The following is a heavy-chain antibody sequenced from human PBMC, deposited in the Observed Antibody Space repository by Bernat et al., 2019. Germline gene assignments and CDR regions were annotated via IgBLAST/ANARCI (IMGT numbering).Heavy chain of an antibody. D-gene: IGHD6-13*01. Sequence: QVQLVQSGAEVKKPGSSVKVSCKASGGTFSSYAISWVRQAPGQGLEWMGGIIPIFGTANYAQKVKGRVTITADESTSTAYMELSSLRSEDTAVYYCARGDSSSYYYYYYYMDVWGKGTTVTVSS. J-gene: IGHJ6*03. V-gene: IGHV1-69*01. CDR1: GGTFSSYA. CDR2: IIPIFGTA. CDR3: ARGDSSSYYYYYYYMDV.